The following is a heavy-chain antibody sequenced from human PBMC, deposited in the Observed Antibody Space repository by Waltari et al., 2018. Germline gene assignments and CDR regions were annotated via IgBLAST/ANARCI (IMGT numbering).Heavy chain of an antibody. CDR1: RGSFSGYY. J-gene: IGHJ5*02. Sequence: QVQLQQWGAGLLKPSETLSLTCAVYRGSFSGYYWSWIRQPPGKGLEWIGEINHSGSTNYNPSLKSRVTISVDTSKNQFSLKLSSVTAADTAVYYCARGDTMVRGVISPWGQGTLVTVSS. CDR2: INHSGST. D-gene: IGHD3-10*01. CDR3: ARGDTMVRGVISP. V-gene: IGHV4-34*01.